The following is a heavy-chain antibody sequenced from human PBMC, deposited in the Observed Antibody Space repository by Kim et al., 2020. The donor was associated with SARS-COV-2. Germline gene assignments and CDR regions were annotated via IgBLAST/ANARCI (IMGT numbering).Heavy chain of an antibody. Sequence: SETLSLMCTVSGGSIRSDNDCWGWIRQPPGKGLEWIGRVCYGGTTYHNPSLKSRVTISVDTSKNQLSLDVISVTAADAAVYYCVRLRPAGEYYYYSLDVWGQGTTVIVSS. CDR1: GGSIRSDNDC. V-gene: IGHV4-39*01. CDR2: VCYGGTT. J-gene: IGHJ6*02. D-gene: IGHD2-2*01. CDR3: VRLRPAGEYYYYSLDV.